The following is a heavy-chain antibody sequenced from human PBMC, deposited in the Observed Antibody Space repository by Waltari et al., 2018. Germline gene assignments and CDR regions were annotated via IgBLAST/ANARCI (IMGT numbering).Heavy chain of an antibody. J-gene: IGHJ4*02. CDR1: GFTVSSNS. CDR3: ARDWGGDCYADY. V-gene: IGHV3-53*01. D-gene: IGHD2-21*02. Sequence: EVQLVESGGGLIQPGGSLRLSCAASGFTVSSNSMSWVRQAPGRGLEWVSVIYSGGSTYYADSVKGRFTISRDNSKNTLYLQMNSLGAEDTAVYYCARDWGGDCYADYWGQGTLVTVSS. CDR2: IYSGGST.